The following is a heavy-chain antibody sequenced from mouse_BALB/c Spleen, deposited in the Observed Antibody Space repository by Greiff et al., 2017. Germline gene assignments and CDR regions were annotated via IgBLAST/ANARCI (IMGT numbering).Heavy chain of an antibody. J-gene: IGHJ2*01. Sequence: QVQLQQSGAELAKPGASVKMSCKASGYTFTSYWMHWVKQRPGQGLEWIGYINPSTGYTEYNQKFKDKATLTADKSSSTAYMQLSSLTSEDSAVYYCAREVTTVVGDYWGQGTTLTVSS. CDR1: GYTFTSYW. CDR3: AREVTTVVGDY. D-gene: IGHD1-1*01. V-gene: IGHV1-7*01. CDR2: INPSTGYT.